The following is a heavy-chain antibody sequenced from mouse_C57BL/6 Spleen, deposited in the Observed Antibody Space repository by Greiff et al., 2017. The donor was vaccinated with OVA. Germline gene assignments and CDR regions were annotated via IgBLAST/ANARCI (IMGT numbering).Heavy chain of an antibody. V-gene: IGHV1-50*01. CDR2: IDPSDSYT. Sequence: QVQLQQSGAELVKPGASVKLSCKASGYTFTSYWMQWVKQRPGQGLEWIGEIDPSDSYTNYNQKFKGKATLTVDTSSSTAYMQLSSLTSEDSAVYYCALKTPLPSMDYWGQGTSVTVSS. CDR3: ALKTPLPSMDY. D-gene: IGHD2-1*01. CDR1: GYTFTSYW. J-gene: IGHJ4*01.